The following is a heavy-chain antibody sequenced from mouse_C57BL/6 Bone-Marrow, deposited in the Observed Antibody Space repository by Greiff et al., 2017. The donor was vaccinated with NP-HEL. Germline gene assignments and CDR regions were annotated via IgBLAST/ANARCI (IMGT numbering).Heavy chain of an antibody. J-gene: IGHJ3*01. D-gene: IGHD1-1*01. CDR1: GYTFTSYW. V-gene: IGHV1-59*01. CDR2: IDPSDSYT. Sequence: VQLQQSGAELVRPGTSVKLSCKASGYTFTSYWMHWVKQRPGQGLEWIGVIDPSDSYTNYNQKFKGKATLTVDTSSSTAYMQLSSLTSEDSAVYYCARDYGGAYWGQGTLVTVSA. CDR3: ARDYGGAY.